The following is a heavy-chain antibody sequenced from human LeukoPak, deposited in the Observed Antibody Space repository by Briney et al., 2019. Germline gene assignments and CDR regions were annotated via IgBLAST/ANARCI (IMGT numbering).Heavy chain of an antibody. CDR1: GYSISNGYY. Sequence: PSETLSLXCAVSGYSISNGYYWVWIRQPPGRGLEWIGSLYHSDSAYYNTSLRSRVSMSVDTSKNQFSLTLSFVTAADTAVYYCARQHDSYYYYYIDVWGPGTTVTVSS. V-gene: IGHV4-38-2*01. CDR2: LYHSDSA. J-gene: IGHJ6*03. CDR3: ARQHDSYYYYYIDV.